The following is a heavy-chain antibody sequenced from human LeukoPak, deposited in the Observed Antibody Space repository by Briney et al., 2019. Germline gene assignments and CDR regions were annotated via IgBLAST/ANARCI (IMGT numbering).Heavy chain of an antibody. CDR3: ARGFTIYYYMDV. Sequence: SETLSLTCAVYGGSFSGYYWSWIRQPPGKGLEWIGEINHSGSTNYNPSLKSRVTISVDTSKNQFSLKLSSVTAADTAVYYCARGFTIYYYMDVWGKGTTVTVSS. CDR2: INHSGST. D-gene: IGHD3-10*01. CDR1: GGSFSGYY. J-gene: IGHJ6*03. V-gene: IGHV4-34*01.